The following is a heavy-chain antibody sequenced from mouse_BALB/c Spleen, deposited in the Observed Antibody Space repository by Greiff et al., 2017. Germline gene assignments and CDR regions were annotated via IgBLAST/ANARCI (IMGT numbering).Heavy chain of an antibody. CDR3: ATRIPSYYGSSYWYFDV. D-gene: IGHD1-1*01. CDR2: INPSTGYT. V-gene: IGHV1-7*01. J-gene: IGHJ1*01. Sequence: QVQLQQSGAELAKPGASVKMSCKASGYTFTSYWMHWVKQRPGQGLEWIGYINPSTGYTEYNQKFKDKATLTADKSSSTAYMQLSSLTSEDSAVYYCATRIPSYYGSSYWYFDVWGAGTTVTVSS. CDR1: GYTFTSYW.